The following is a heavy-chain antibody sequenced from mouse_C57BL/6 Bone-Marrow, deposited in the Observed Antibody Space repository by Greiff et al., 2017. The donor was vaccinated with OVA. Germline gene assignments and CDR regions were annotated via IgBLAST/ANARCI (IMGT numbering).Heavy chain of an antibody. CDR3: VRESKTDLQSYFDY. J-gene: IGHJ2*01. CDR2: IRSKSSNYAT. CDR1: GFTFNTYA. V-gene: IGHV10-3*01. Sequence: DVKLVESGGGLVQPKGSLKLSCAASGFTFNTYAMHWVRQAPGKGLEWVARIRSKSSNYATYYADSVKDRFTISRDDSQSMLYLQMNNLKTEDTAMYYCVRESKTDLQSYFDYWGQGTTLTVSS. D-gene: IGHD3-2*01.